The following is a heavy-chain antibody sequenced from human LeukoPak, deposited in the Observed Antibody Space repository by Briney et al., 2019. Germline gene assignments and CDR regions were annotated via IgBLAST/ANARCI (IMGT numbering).Heavy chain of an antibody. J-gene: IGHJ4*02. Sequence: GGSLRLSCAASGFTFSSYGMHWVRQAPGKGLEWVSYISSSGSTKFYTDSVKGRFTVSRDNAKNSLYLHMNSLRVEDTAVYYCARLDYGGYYFDFWGQGTLVTVSS. D-gene: IGHD4-23*01. V-gene: IGHV3-48*04. CDR1: GFTFSSYG. CDR2: ISSSGSTK. CDR3: ARLDYGGYYFDF.